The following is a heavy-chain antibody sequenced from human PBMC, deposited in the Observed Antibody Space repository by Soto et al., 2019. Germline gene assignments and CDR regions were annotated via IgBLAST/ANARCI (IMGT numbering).Heavy chain of an antibody. CDR1: GFTFSNAW. CDR2: IKSKTDGGTT. V-gene: IGHV3-15*01. Sequence: EVQLVESGGGLVKPGGSLRLSCAASGFTFSNAWMSWVRQAPGKGLEWVGRIKSKTDGGTTDYAAPVKGRFTISRDDSKNPLYPKMTSLKPEDTAVYYFTTDLPHPPDFCGGGSSYPDDFAYWGQGTRVPVSS. D-gene: IGHD2-15*01. CDR3: TTDLPHPPDFCGGGSSYPDDFAY. J-gene: IGHJ4*02.